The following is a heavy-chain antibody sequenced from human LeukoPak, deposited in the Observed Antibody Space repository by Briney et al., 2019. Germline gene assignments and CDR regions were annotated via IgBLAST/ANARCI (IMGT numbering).Heavy chain of an antibody. V-gene: IGHV3-23*01. D-gene: IGHD2-2*02. CDR2: ISGSGDST. CDR3: VKGCSYTSCYTSDY. Sequence: PGGSLRLSCAASGSTFNNYAMTWVRQGPGKGLEWVSTISGSGDSTHYADSVKGRFTISRDNSKNTLYLQMNSLRVEDTAVYYCVKGCSYTSCYTSDYWGQGTLVTVSS. J-gene: IGHJ4*02. CDR1: GSTFNNYA.